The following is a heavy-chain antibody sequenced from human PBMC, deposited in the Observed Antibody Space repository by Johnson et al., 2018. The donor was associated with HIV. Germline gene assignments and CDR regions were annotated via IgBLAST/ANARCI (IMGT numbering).Heavy chain of an antibody. CDR1: GFTLNDYA. V-gene: IGHV3-23*04. CDR3: ASRLTGYSRSWHAFDI. J-gene: IGHJ3*02. Sequence: VQLVESGGGSEQPGRSLRLSCAASGFTLNDYAIHWVRQAPGKGLEWVSAISGSGGSTYYADSVKGRFTISRDNSKNTLYLQMNSLRAEDTAVYYCASRLTGYSRSWHAFDIWGQGTMVTVSS. D-gene: IGHD6-13*01. CDR2: ISGSGGST.